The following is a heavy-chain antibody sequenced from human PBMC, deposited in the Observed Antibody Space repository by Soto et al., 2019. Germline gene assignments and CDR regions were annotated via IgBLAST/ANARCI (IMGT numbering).Heavy chain of an antibody. D-gene: IGHD6-19*01. J-gene: IGHJ6*02. V-gene: IGHV1-69*12. CDR3: AKGAVAGTPTSYYYYGMDV. Sequence: QVQLLQSGAEVKKPGSSVRVSCEASGGTFRTYAISWVRQAPGQGLEWMGEIIPIFGKVNYAQKFQGRVTITADESTTTVYMDLRSLQSEDTAVYYCAKGAVAGTPTSYYYYGMDVWGQGTTVTVS. CDR1: GGTFRTYA. CDR2: IIPIFGKV.